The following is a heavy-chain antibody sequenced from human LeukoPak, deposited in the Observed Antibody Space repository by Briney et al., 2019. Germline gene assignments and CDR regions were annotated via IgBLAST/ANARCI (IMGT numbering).Heavy chain of an antibody. J-gene: IGHJ4*02. CDR3: ARDSEVRRNLWHY. Sequence: SVKVSCKASGGTFSSYAISWVRQAPGQGLVWMGGIIPIFGTANYAQKFQGRVTITADESTSTVYMELSSLRSEDTAVYYCARDSEVRRNLWHYWGQGTLVTVSS. CDR1: GGTFSSYA. D-gene: IGHD3-10*01. V-gene: IGHV1-69*01. CDR2: IIPIFGTA.